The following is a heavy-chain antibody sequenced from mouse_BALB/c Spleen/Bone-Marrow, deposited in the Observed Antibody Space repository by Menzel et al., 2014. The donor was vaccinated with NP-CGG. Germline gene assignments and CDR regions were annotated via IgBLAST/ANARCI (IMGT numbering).Heavy chain of an antibody. J-gene: IGHJ4*01. V-gene: IGHV1-54*01. CDR2: INPGSGGS. Sequence: QVQLQQSGAELVRPGTSVKVSCKASGYAFTNYWIEWVKQRPGQGLEWIGEINPGSGGSNYNEKFKGKATLTADKSSSTDYMQLSSLTSDDSAVYYCVREMTRYAMDYWGQGTSVTVSS. CDR1: GYAFTNYW. CDR3: VREMTRYAMDY.